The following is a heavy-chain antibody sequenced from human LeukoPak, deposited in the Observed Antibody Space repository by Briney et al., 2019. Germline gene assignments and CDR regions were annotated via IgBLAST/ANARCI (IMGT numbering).Heavy chain of an antibody. V-gene: IGHV3-9*01. CDR3: ARHLSGVTGYTYGRGIDY. J-gene: IGHJ4*02. Sequence: GRSLRLSCAASGFTFDDYAMHWVRQAPGKGLEWVSGISWNSGSIGYADSVKGRFTISRDNAKNSLYLQMNSLRAEDTAVYYCARHLSGVTGYTYGRGIDYWGQGTLVTVSS. CDR1: GFTFDDYA. CDR2: ISWNSGSI. D-gene: IGHD5-18*01.